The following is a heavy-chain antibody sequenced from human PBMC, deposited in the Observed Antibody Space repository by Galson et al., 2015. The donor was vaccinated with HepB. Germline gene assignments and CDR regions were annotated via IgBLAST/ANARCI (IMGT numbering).Heavy chain of an antibody. V-gene: IGHV3-53*04. CDR2: IYSGGST. D-gene: IGHD2-15*01. Sequence: SLRLSCAASGFTVSSNYMSWVRQAPGKGLEWVSVIYSGGSTYYADSVKGRFTISRHNSKNTLYLQMNSLRAEDTAVYYCARGCVGYCSGGSGFDPWGQGTLVTVSS. CDR1: GFTVSSNY. J-gene: IGHJ5*02. CDR3: ARGCVGYCSGGSGFDP.